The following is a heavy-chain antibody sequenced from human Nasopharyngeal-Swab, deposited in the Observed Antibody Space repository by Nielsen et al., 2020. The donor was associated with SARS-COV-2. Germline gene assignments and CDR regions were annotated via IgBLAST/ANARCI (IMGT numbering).Heavy chain of an antibody. V-gene: IGHV3-74*01. J-gene: IGHJ4*02. CDR1: GFTFSSYW. CDR2: IKSDGSST. Sequence: GESLKVSCAASGFTFSSYWMHWVRQAPGKGLVWVARIKSDGSSTSYADSVKGRFTISRDNAKNTLFLQMNNLRAEDTAVYYCARAYYFDSWGQGTLVTVSS. CDR3: ARAYYFDS.